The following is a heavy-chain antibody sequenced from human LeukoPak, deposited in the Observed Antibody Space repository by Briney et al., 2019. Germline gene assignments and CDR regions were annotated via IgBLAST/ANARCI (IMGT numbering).Heavy chain of an antibody. V-gene: IGHV1-2*02. J-gene: IGHJ4*02. CDR3: ARDERYDSSGYPFDY. CDR1: GYTFTGYY. Sequence: ASVKVSCKASGYTFTGYYMHWVRQAPGQGLEWMGWINPKSGGTNYAQKFQGRVTMTRDTSIITAYMELSRLSSDDTAVYYCARDERYDSSGYPFDYWGQGTLVTVSS. D-gene: IGHD3-22*01. CDR2: INPKSGGT.